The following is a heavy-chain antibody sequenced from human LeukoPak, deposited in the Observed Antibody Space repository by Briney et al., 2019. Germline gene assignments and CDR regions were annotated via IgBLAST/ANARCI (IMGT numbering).Heavy chain of an antibody. D-gene: IGHD6-19*01. CDR2: ISYDGSNK. J-gene: IGHJ6*03. V-gene: IGHV3-30*04. CDR1: GFTFSSYA. Sequence: GGSLRLSCAASGFTFSSYAMHWVRQAPGKGLEWVAVISYDGSNKYYADSVKGRFTISRDNSKNTLYLQMNSLRAEDTAVYYCARDPGIAVAGTVPLYYYYYYMDVWGKGTTVTVSS. CDR3: ARDPGIAVAGTVPLYYYYYYMDV.